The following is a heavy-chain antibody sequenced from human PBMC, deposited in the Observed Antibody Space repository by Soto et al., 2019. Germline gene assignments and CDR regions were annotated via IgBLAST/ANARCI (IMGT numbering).Heavy chain of an antibody. CDR2: ISYDGSNK. J-gene: IGHJ4*02. CDR3: AKLVDTAMVHSY. CDR1: GFTFSSYG. Sequence: ESGGGVVQPGRSLRLSCAASGFTFSSYGMHWVRQAPGKGLEWVAVISYDGSNKYYADSVKGRFTISRDNSKNTLYLQMNSLRAEDTAVYYCAKLVDTAMVHSYWGQGTLVTVSS. V-gene: IGHV3-30*18. D-gene: IGHD5-18*01.